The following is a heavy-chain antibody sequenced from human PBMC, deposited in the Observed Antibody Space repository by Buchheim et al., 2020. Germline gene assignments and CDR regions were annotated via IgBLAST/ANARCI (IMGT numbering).Heavy chain of an antibody. J-gene: IGHJ4*02. V-gene: IGHV3-74*01. CDR2: INSDGSRT. CDR3: VRVQWVGASTRFDY. Sequence: EVQLVESGGGLVQPGGSLILSCAASGFTFSSYWMHWVRQAPGKGLVWVSRINSDGSRTIYADSVKGGFTISRANAEKPLYLQMNSLRAEDTAVYYCVRVQWVGASTRFDYWGQGTL. D-gene: IGHD1-26*01. CDR1: GFTFSSYW.